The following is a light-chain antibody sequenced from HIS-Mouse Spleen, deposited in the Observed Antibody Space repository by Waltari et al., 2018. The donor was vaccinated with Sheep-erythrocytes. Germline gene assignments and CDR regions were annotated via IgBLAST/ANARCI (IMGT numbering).Light chain of an antibody. J-gene: IGLJ2*01. CDR3: QAWDSSTVV. Sequence: VMTQSPLSLPVTLGQPASISCRSSQSLVHSDGNTYLNWFQQRPGHSPVLVIYQDSKRPSGIPERFSGSNSGNTATLTISGTQAMDEADYYCQAWDSSTVVFGGGTKLTVL. V-gene: IGLV3-1*01. CDR1: SLVHSDGNT. CDR2: QDS.